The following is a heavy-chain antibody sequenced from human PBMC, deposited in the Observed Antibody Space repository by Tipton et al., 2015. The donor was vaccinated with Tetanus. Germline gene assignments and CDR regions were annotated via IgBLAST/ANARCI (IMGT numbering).Heavy chain of an antibody. CDR2: IYDSGST. Sequence: TLSLTCTVSGASVSSAGYYWTWIRQPPGKGLEWIGYIYDSGSTNYNPSLKSRVTMSVDTSKNPFSLRLNSGSTTDTAVYYCARAYSGSWYPDLRLDYWGQGVLVTVSS. J-gene: IGHJ4*02. CDR1: GASVSSAGYY. D-gene: IGHD6-13*01. CDR3: ARAYSGSWYPDLRLDY. V-gene: IGHV4-61*03.